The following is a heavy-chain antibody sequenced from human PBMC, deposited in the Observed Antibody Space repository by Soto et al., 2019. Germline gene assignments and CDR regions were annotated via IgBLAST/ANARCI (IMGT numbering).Heavy chain of an antibody. V-gene: IGHV3-7*01. D-gene: IGHD3-16*01. CDR3: ASSPSFYYYYYMDV. Sequence: GGSLRLSCAASGFTFSSYWMSWVRQAPGKGLEWVANIKQDGSEKYYVDSVKGRFTISRDNAKNSLYLQMNSLRAEDTAVYYCASSPSFYYYYYMDVWGKGTTVTV. CDR1: GFTFSSYW. J-gene: IGHJ6*03. CDR2: IKQDGSEK.